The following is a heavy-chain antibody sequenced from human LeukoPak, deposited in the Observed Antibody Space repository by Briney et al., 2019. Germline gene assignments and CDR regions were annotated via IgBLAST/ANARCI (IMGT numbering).Heavy chain of an antibody. CDR2: IRYDGSNK. Sequence: GGSLRLSCAASGFTFSSYGMHWVRQAPGKGLEWVAFIRYDGSNKYYADSVKGRFTISRDNSKNTLYLQMNSLRAEDTAVYYCAKDRAWSGAATSFDYWGQGTLVTVSS. CDR3: AKDRAWSGAATSFDY. D-gene: IGHD2-15*01. V-gene: IGHV3-30*02. CDR1: GFTFSSYG. J-gene: IGHJ4*02.